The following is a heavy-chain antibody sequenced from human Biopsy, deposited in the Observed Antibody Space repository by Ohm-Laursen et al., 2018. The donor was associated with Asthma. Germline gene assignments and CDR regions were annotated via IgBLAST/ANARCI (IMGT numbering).Heavy chain of an antibody. Sequence: SLRLSCAASGFAVSRDHMFWVRQAPGKGLEWVSVIYSGGTSHTADSVRGRFTISRDYSKNTLYLQMHSLRAEDTAVHYCARGDSSNWSHYYSDYWGQGTLVTVSS. V-gene: IGHV3-53*01. CDR2: IYSGGTS. D-gene: IGHD3-22*01. CDR3: ARGDSSNWSHYYSDY. CDR1: GFAVSRDH. J-gene: IGHJ4*02.